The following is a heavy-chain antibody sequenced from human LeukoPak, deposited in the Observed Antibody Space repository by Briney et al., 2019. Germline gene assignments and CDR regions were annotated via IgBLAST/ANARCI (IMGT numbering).Heavy chain of an antibody. CDR3: ARGAYAWQDY. CDR2: ISGSGAYT. Sequence: GGPLRLSCAASGFTFSSYAMSWLRQAPGKGLEWVSTISGSGAYTYYADSVKGRFTISRDNSKNTLYLQMNSLRADDTAVYYCARGAYAWQDYWGQGTLVTVSS. CDR1: GFTFSSYA. D-gene: IGHD3-16*01. J-gene: IGHJ4*02. V-gene: IGHV3-23*01.